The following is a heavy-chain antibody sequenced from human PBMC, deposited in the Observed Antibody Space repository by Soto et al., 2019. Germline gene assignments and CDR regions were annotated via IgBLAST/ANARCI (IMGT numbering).Heavy chain of an antibody. Sequence: QVQLQESGPGLVKPSGTLSVTCAVSGGSISSSNWWNWVRQPPGKGLEWIGEIYHSGSTNYNPSLRSRVTISLGKSKDQFSLRGKSVTAADTAEYYCARAWPSVDSYGSGVMDVWGQGTTVTVSS. V-gene: IGHV4-4*02. CDR1: GGSISSSNW. D-gene: IGHD5-18*01. CDR2: IYHSGST. J-gene: IGHJ6*02. CDR3: ARAWPSVDSYGSGVMDV.